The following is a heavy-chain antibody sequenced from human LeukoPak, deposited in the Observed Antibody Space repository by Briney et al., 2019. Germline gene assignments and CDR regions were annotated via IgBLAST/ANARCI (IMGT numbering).Heavy chain of an antibody. CDR1: GGSITSYY. Sequence: SETLSLTCTVSGGSITSYYWTYIRQPAGKGLEWIWRIHTSGSTNYSPSLKSRVTMSVDTSKNQFSLNLSSVTAADTAMYYCAREFSGTSIAARVFDSWGQGTLVTVSS. D-gene: IGHD6-6*01. V-gene: IGHV4-4*07. CDR3: AREFSGTSIAARVFDS. J-gene: IGHJ4*02. CDR2: IHTSGST.